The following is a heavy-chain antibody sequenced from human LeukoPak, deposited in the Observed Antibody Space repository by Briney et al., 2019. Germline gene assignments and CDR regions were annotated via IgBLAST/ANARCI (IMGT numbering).Heavy chain of an antibody. V-gene: IGHV3-15*01. D-gene: IGHD3-22*01. Sequence: PGGSLRLSCAASGFTFTNSWMSWVRQAPGKGLEWVGRIKSKTDGGTTGYAAPVKGRFTFSRDDSKNTLYLQMNSLKTDDTAVYYCTTAITMTMGAFDIWGHGTMVTVSS. CDR2: IKSKTDGGTT. CDR3: TTAITMTMGAFDI. CDR1: GFTFTNSW. J-gene: IGHJ3*02.